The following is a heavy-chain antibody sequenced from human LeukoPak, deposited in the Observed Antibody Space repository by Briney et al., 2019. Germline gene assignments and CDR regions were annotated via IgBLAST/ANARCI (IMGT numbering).Heavy chain of an antibody. CDR1: GYTFTGYY. Sequence: ASVKVSCKASGYTFTGYYMHWVRQAPGQGLEWMGWINPNSGGTNYAQKFQGRVTMTRDTSISTAYMGLSRLRSDDTAVYYCARGDGDYVRGNWFDPWGQGTLVTVSS. CDR3: ARGDGDYVRGNWFDP. V-gene: IGHV1-2*02. CDR2: INPNSGGT. J-gene: IGHJ5*02. D-gene: IGHD4-17*01.